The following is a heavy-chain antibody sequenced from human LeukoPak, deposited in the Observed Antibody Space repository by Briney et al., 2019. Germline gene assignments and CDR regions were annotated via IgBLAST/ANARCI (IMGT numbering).Heavy chain of an antibody. CDR2: ISPYNGNT. CDR1: GYTFTSYG. D-gene: IGHD2-21*02. Sequence: ASVKVSCKASGYTFTSYGITWVRQAPGQGLEWMGWISPYNGNTNYAQRLQGRVTMTTDTSTSTDFMGLRSLRSDDTAVYYCARTVTATSLLFDYWGQGTLVTVSS. CDR3: ARTVTATSLLFDY. V-gene: IGHV1-18*01. J-gene: IGHJ4*02.